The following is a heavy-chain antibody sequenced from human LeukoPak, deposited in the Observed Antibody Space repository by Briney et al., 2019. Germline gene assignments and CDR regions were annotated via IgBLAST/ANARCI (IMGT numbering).Heavy chain of an antibody. J-gene: IGHJ3*02. CDR2: IYYSGTM. V-gene: IGHV4-30-4*08. Sequence: PSETLSLTCTVSGGSIGSSSYYWSWIRQPPGKGLEWIGYIYYSGTMYYNPSLKSRLTMSVDTSKNQFSLKLSSVTAADTAVYYCARAPYYSPLYCSSASCYSFNGLDIWGQGTKVTVSS. CDR3: ARAPYYSPLYCSSASCYSFNGLDI. D-gene: IGHD2-2*02. CDR1: GGSIGSSSYY.